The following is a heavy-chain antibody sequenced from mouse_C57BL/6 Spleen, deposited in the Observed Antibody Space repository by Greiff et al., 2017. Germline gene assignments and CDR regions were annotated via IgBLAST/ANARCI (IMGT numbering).Heavy chain of an antibody. J-gene: IGHJ4*01. CDR3: ARTGYNGTRPYFSARDY. V-gene: IGHV1-81*01. Sequence: QVQLQQSGAELARPGASVKLSCKASGYTFTSYGISWVKQRTGQGLEWIGEIYPRSGNTYYNEKFKGKATLTADKSSSTAYMELRSLTAEDSAVYFCARTGYNGTRPYFSARDYWGQGTSVTVSS. D-gene: IGHD1-1*01. CDR1: GYTFTSYG. CDR2: IYPRSGNT.